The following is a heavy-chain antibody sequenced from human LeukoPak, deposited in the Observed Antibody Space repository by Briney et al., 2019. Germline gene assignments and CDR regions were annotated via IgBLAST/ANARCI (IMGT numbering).Heavy chain of an antibody. CDR3: ATGAYDYVWGSYRLNFDY. D-gene: IGHD3-16*02. J-gene: IGHJ4*02. V-gene: IGHV1-24*01. CDR1: GYTLTELS. CDR2: FDPEDGET. Sequence: PSVKVSCKVSGYTLTELSMHWVRQAPGKGLEWMGGFDPEDGETIYAQKFQGRVTMTEDTSTDTAYMELSSLRSEDTAVYYCATGAYDYVWGSYRLNFDYWGQGTLVTVSS.